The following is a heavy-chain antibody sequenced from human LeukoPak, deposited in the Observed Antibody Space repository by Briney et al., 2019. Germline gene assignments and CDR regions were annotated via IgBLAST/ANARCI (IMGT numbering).Heavy chain of an antibody. V-gene: IGHV4-61*02. CDR3: ARAPYYYDSSGYYYSWFDP. D-gene: IGHD3-22*01. J-gene: IGHJ5*02. Sequence: SETLSLTCSVSGGSISTSRYYWGWIRQPAGKGLEWIGRIYTSGSTNYNPSLKSRVTMSVDTSKNQFSLKLSSVTAADTAVYYCARAPYYYDSSGYYYSWFDPWGQGTLVTVSS. CDR2: IYTSGST. CDR1: GGSISTSRYY.